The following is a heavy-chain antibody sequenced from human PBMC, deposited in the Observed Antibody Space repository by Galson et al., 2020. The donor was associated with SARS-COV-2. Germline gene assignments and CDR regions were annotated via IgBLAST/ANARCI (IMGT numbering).Heavy chain of an antibody. Sequence: HVESLKISCQASGYNFSRYWIGWVRQMPGKGLEWMGLIYPGDTHTRYSPSFPGQVTISVDKSITTAYVQWWAGLKASDTAPYFCAMAGSSDWLHLTSWYFDNCGQSTQITVSS. V-gene: IGHV5-51*01. D-gene: IGHD6-13*01. CDR1: GYNFSRYW. CDR3: AMAGSSDWLHLTSWYFDN. CDR2: IYPGDTHT. J-gene: IGHJ4*02.